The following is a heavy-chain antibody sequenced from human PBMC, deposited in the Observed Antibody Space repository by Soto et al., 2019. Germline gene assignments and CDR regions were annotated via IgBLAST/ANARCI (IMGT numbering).Heavy chain of an antibody. CDR1: GFTFSSYA. D-gene: IGHD3-22*01. Sequence: GGSLRLSCAASGFTFSSYAMSWVRQAPGKGLEWVSAISGSGGSTYYADSVKGRFTISRDNSKNTLYLQMNSLRAEDTAVYYCATPGRGYYDSSGYPFDYWGQGTLVTVS. J-gene: IGHJ4*02. CDR3: ATPGRGYYDSSGYPFDY. V-gene: IGHV3-23*01. CDR2: ISGSGGST.